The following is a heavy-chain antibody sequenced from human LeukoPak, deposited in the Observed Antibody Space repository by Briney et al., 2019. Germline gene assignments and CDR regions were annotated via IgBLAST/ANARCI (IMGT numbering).Heavy chain of an antibody. CDR2: IYHSGST. J-gene: IGHJ2*01. CDR1: GGSISSGGYY. Sequence: NPSETLSLTCTVSGGSISSGGYYWSWIRQPPGKGLEWIGYIYHSGSTYYNPSLKSRVTISVDRSKNQFSLKLSSVTAADTAVYYCARQYYDILTGYSYWYFDLWGRGTLVTVSS. V-gene: IGHV4-30-2*01. D-gene: IGHD3-9*01. CDR3: ARQYYDILTGYSYWYFDL.